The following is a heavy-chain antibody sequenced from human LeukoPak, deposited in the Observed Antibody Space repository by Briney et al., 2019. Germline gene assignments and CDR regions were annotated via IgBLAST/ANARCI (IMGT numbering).Heavy chain of an antibody. CDR2: ISFRGGST. V-gene: IGHV3-23*01. D-gene: IGHD2-15*01. CDR3: ARDMQLSA. Sequence: GGTLRLSCAGSAFTFSGAAMSWVREAPGKGLEWVSLISFRGGSTYYADSVQGRFTISRDNSTATLYLQMNALRAEDTAMYYCARDMQLSAWGLGTMVTVYS. CDR1: AFTFSGAA. J-gene: IGHJ3*01.